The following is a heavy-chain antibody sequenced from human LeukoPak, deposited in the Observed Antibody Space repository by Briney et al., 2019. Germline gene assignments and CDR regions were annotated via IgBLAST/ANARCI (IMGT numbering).Heavy chain of an antibody. J-gene: IGHJ4*02. CDR3: ARGNYYGSGSYYTPPSYYFDY. V-gene: IGHV3-30*14. CDR1: GFTFSSYA. CDR2: ISYDGSNK. D-gene: IGHD3-10*01. Sequence: GGSLRLSCAASGFTFSSYAMHWVRQAPGKGLEWVAVISYDGSNKYYADSVKGRFTISRDNSKNALYLQMNSLRAEDTAVYYCARGNYYGSGSYYTPPSYYFDYWGQGTLVTVSS.